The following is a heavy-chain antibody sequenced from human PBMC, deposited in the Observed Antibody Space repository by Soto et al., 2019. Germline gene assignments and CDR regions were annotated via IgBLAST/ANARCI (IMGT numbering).Heavy chain of an antibody. CDR1: AFTFSNYA. CDR3: VREDSAWDSRGSFDF. J-gene: IGHJ3*01. Sequence: GGSLRLSCAASAFTFSNYAMNWVRQSPGKGLEWVSVISGSGGSASYADSVQGRFTISRDNSKNTLYLQMNSLRAEDTAIYYCVREDSAWDSRGSFDFWGRGTMVTVSS. D-gene: IGHD6-19*01. CDR2: ISGSGGSA. V-gene: IGHV3-23*01.